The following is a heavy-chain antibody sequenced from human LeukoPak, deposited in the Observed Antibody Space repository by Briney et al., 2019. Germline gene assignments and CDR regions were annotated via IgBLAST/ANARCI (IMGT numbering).Heavy chain of an antibody. Sequence: GGSLRLSCAASGFTFSSYAMSWVRQAPGKGLEWVSPISGSGGSTYYADSVKGRFTISRDNSKNTLYLQMNSLRAEDTAVYYCAKDLTYYDFWSGSDYFDYWGQGTLVTVSS. J-gene: IGHJ4*02. V-gene: IGHV3-23*01. CDR1: GFTFSSYA. CDR2: ISGSGGST. D-gene: IGHD3-3*01. CDR3: AKDLTYYDFWSGSDYFDY.